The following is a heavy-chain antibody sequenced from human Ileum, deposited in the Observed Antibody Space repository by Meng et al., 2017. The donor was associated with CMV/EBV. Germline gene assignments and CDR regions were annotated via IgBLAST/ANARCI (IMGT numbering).Heavy chain of an antibody. CDR1: GFTFSTHW. V-gene: IGHV3-7*01. CDR2: IKQDGSER. Sequence: GESLKISCVASGFTFSTHWMSWVRQAPGKGLEWVANIKQDGSERYYVDSVRGRFTISRDTAKNSVYLQMNSLRAEDTAVYYCASTGPLYGLYFCYWGQGTLVTVSS. CDR3: ASTGPLYGLYFCY. J-gene: IGHJ4*02. D-gene: IGHD2-8*01.